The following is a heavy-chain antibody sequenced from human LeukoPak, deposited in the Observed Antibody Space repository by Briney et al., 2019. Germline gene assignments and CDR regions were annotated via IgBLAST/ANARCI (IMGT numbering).Heavy chain of an antibody. J-gene: IGHJ4*02. CDR3: ARVDSSGYYKIDF. CDR2: INPNSGGT. D-gene: IGHD3-22*01. V-gene: IGHV1-2*02. CDR1: GYTFTSYY. Sequence: ASVKVSCKASGYTFTSYYMHWVRQAPGQGLEWMGWINPNSGGTNYAQKFQGRVTMTRDTSISTAYMELSRLRSDDTAVYYCARVDSSGYYKIDFWGQGTLVTVSS.